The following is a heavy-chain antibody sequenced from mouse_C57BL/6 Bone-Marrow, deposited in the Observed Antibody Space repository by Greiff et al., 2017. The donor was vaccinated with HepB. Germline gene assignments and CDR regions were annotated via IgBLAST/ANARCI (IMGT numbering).Heavy chain of an antibody. D-gene: IGHD1-1*01. V-gene: IGHV1-69*01. Sequence: QVQLQQPGAELVMPGASVKLSCKASGYTFTSYWMHWVKQRPGQGLEWIGEIDPSDSYTNYNQKFKGKSTLTVDKSSSTAYMQLSSLTSEDSAVYYCARNYYGSSRFDYWGQGTTLTVSS. CDR2: IDPSDSYT. J-gene: IGHJ2*01. CDR3: ARNYYGSSRFDY. CDR1: GYTFTSYW.